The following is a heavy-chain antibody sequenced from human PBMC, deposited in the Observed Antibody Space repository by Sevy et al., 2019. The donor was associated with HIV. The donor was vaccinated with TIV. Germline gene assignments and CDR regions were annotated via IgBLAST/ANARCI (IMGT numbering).Heavy chain of an antibody. CDR2: IYYSGST. J-gene: IGHJ4*02. Sequence: SETLSLTCTVSRGSISTYYWTWIRQPPGKGLEWIGYIYYSGSTDYNPSLKSRVTMSIDTSKNQFSLKLRSVTAADTAVYYCTRGGPNQQQLDYFDYWGQGTLSPSPQ. V-gene: IGHV4-59*01. D-gene: IGHD6-13*01. CDR1: RGSISTYY. CDR3: TRGGPNQQQLDYFDY.